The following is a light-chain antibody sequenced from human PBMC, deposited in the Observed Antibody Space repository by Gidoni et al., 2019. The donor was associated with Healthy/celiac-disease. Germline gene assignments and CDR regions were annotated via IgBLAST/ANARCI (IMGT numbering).Light chain of an antibody. CDR2: GAS. CDR3: QQYGSSPLT. J-gene: IGKJ4*01. CDR1: QSVSSSY. Sequence: ELVSTQSPCTLSLSPGERGTLSCRPSQSVSSSYLAWYQQKPGQAPRLLIYGASSRATGIPDRFSGSGSGTDYTLTISRLEPEDFAVYYCQQYGSSPLTFGGGTKVEIK. V-gene: IGKV3-20*01.